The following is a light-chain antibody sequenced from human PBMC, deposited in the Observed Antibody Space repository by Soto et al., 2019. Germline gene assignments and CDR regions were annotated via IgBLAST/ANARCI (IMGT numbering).Light chain of an antibody. CDR1: QSISSY. CDR3: QPGYNTLWT. V-gene: IGKV1-39*01. J-gene: IGKJ1*01. CDR2: AAS. Sequence: DIQMTQSPSSLSASVGDRVTITCRASQSISSYLNWYQQKPGKAPKLLIYAASSLQSGVPSRFSGRGIWTGFHLTNNSPPPENFANYYRQPGYNTLWTFGQGTKVEIK.